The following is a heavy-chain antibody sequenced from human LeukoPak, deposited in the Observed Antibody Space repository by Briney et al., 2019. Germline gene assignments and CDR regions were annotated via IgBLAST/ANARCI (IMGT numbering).Heavy chain of an antibody. CDR1: GFTFRTYW. CDR3: TRDSQGSGIYSVDY. Sequence: GGSLRLSCAASGFTFRTYWMSWVRQAPGKGLEWVANIKRDGSKIYYVDSVKGRFTISRDNDKNSLYLQMNSLRAEDTAVYYCTRDSQGSGIYSVDYWGQGTLVTVSS. D-gene: IGHD3-10*01. J-gene: IGHJ4*02. CDR2: IKRDGSKI. V-gene: IGHV3-7*05.